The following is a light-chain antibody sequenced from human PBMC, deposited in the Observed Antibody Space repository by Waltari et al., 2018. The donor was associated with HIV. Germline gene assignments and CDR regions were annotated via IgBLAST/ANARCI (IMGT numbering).Light chain of an antibody. CDR3: AAWDDSLSGPV. Sequence: QSILTQPPSTSGTPGQRVTISCSCSGSNIGSNSVSWYQLLLGTAPKLLIYRNNQRPSGVPYRFSGAKSATSASLAIGGLRSEDEADYYCAAWDDSLSGPVFGGGTKLTVL. CDR2: RNN. CDR1: GSNIGSNS. V-gene: IGLV1-47*01. J-gene: IGLJ3*02.